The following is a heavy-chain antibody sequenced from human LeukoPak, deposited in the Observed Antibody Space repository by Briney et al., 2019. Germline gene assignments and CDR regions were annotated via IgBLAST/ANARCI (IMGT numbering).Heavy chain of an antibody. J-gene: IGHJ5*02. CDR2: IYHSGST. D-gene: IGHD2-15*01. Sequence: PSETLSLTCTVSGYSISSGYYWGWIRPPPGKGLEWIGSIYHSGSTYYNPSLKSRVTISVDTSKNQFSLKLSSVTAADTAVYYCARALPNIVVVVAATGITTNWFDPWGQGTLVTVSS. CDR3: ARALPNIVVVVAATGITTNWFDP. CDR1: GYSISSGYY. V-gene: IGHV4-38-2*02.